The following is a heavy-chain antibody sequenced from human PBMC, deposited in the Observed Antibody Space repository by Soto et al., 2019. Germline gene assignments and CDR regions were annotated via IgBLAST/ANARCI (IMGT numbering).Heavy chain of an antibody. CDR1: GGSISSSSYY. J-gene: IGHJ6*03. CDR3: ARKAYDFWSGFYYYYYMDV. V-gene: IGHV4-39*01. D-gene: IGHD3-3*01. Sequence: SEPLPLTWTVAGGSISSSSYYWGWIRQPPGKGLEWIGSIYYSGSTYYNPSLKSRVTISVDTSKNQFSLKLSSVTAADTAVYYCARKAYDFWSGFYYYYYMDVWGKATTVTVSS. CDR2: IYYSGST.